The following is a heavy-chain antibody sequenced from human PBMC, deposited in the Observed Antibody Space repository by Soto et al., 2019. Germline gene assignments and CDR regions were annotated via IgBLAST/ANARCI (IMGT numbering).Heavy chain of an antibody. Sequence: SETLSLTCTVSGGSISSSSYYWGWIRQPPGKGLEWIGSIYYSGSTYYNPSLKSRVTISVDTPKNQFSLKLSSVTAADTAVYYCATRGYSGYEINWGSLFYYYYMDVWGKGTTVTVSS. D-gene: IGHD5-12*01. CDR1: GGSISSSSYY. CDR3: ATRGYSGYEINWGSLFYYYYMDV. CDR2: IYYSGST. J-gene: IGHJ6*03. V-gene: IGHV4-39*01.